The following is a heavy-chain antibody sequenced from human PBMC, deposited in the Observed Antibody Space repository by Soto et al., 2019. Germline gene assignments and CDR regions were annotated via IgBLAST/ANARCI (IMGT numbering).Heavy chain of an antibody. CDR1: GYNFISYD. CDR3: YGMDV. V-gene: IGHV1-8*01. J-gene: IGHJ6*02. Sequence: QVQLVQSGAEVKKPGASVKVSCKASGYNFISYDINWVRQASGQGLEWMGWMNPYNGYTGYAQKFQGRVTMTRDTSINPAYMELSSLRIEETAVYYCYGMDVWGQGTTVAVSS. CDR2: MNPYNGYT.